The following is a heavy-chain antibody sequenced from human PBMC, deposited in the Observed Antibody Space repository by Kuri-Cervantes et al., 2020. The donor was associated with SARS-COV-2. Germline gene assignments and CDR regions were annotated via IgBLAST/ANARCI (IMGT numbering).Heavy chain of an antibody. J-gene: IGHJ3*02. CDR3: ARDNPMSGSYWDAFDI. D-gene: IGHD1-26*01. V-gene: IGHV4-59*12. Sequence: GSLRLPCTVSGGPMSSYYWSWIRQPPGKGWKWIGYIYCSGSTNYNPSLKSRVTISVDTSKNQFSLKLSSVTAADTAVYYCARDNPMSGSYWDAFDIWGQGTMVTVSS. CDR2: IYCSGST. CDR1: GGPMSSYY.